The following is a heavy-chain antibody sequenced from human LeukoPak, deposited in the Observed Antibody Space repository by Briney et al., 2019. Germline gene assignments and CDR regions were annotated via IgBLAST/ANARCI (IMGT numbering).Heavy chain of an antibody. Sequence: GGSLRLSCTASGFTVSSNYLSWVRQAPGRGLEWVSIIYGGGGTYYAASVKGRFTISKDNSKNTLYLQMNSLRAEDTAVYYCARTYYSGNSLGYFDLWGRGTLATVSS. CDR2: IYGGGGT. CDR1: GFTVSSNY. CDR3: ARTYYSGNSLGYFDL. V-gene: IGHV3-53*01. D-gene: IGHD4-23*01. J-gene: IGHJ2*01.